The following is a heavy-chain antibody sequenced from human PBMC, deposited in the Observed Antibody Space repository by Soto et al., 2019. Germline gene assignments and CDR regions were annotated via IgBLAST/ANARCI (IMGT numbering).Heavy chain of an antibody. CDR3: ARGWCSGGSCYSNWFDP. Sequence: PSETLSLTCTVSGGSISSYYWSWIRQPPGKGLEWIGYIYYSGSTNYNPLLKSRVTISVDTSKNQFSLKLSSVTAADTAVYYCARGWCSGGSCYSNWFDPWGQGTLVTVSS. V-gene: IGHV4-59*01. CDR2: IYYSGST. CDR1: GGSISSYY. J-gene: IGHJ5*02. D-gene: IGHD2-15*01.